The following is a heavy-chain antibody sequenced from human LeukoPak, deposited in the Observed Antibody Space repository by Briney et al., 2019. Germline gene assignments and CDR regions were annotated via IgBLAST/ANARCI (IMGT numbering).Heavy chain of an antibody. V-gene: IGHV3-30*02. CDR1: GFTFSSYG. J-gene: IGHJ4*02. Sequence: PGGSLRPSCAASGFTFSSYGMHWVRQAPGKGLEWVAFIRYDGSNKYYADSVKGRFTISRDNSKNTLYLQMNSLRAEDTAVYYCAKPQYSSGWYLGVDYWGQGTLVTVSS. CDR3: AKPQYSSGWYLGVDY. CDR2: IRYDGSNK. D-gene: IGHD6-19*01.